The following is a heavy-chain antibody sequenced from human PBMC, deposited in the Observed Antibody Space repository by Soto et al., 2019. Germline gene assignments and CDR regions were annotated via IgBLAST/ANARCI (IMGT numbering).Heavy chain of an antibody. CDR2: INPNSGGT. Sequence: ASVQVSCTASGYTFTGYYMHWVRQAPGQGLEWMGWINPNSGGTNYAQKFQGRVTMTRDTSISTAYMELSRLRSDDTAVYYWARGNGLYYYYGMDVWGQGTTVTVSS. CDR3: ARGNGLYYYYGMDV. CDR1: GYTFTGYY. V-gene: IGHV1-2*02. D-gene: IGHD6-19*01. J-gene: IGHJ6*02.